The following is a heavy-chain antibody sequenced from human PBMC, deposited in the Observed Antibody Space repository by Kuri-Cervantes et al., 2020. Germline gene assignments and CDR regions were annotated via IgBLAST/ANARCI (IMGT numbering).Heavy chain of an antibody. CDR2: ISAYNGNT. J-gene: IGHJ4*02. CDR3: ARATQSYSSGWYKDLDY. V-gene: IGHV1-18*01. CDR1: GYTFTNYG. Sequence: ASVKVSCKASGYTFTNYGISWVRQAPGQGLEWMGWISAYNGNTNYAQKLQGRVTMTTDTSTSTAYMELRSLRSDDTAVYYCARATQSYSSGWYKDLDYWGQGTLVTVSS. D-gene: IGHD6-19*01.